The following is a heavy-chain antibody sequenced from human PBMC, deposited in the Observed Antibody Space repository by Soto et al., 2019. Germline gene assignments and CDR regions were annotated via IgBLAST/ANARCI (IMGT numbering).Heavy chain of an antibody. J-gene: IGHJ4*02. CDR3: AIGRGSYYPVDFDY. V-gene: IGHV4-59*01. Sequence: PSETLSLTCTVSGGSISSYYWSWIRQPPGKGLEWIGYIYYSGSTNYNPSLKSRVTISVDTSKNQFSLKLSSVTAADTAVYYCAIGRGSYYPVDFDYWGQGTLVTVSS. CDR2: IYYSGST. D-gene: IGHD1-26*01. CDR1: GGSISSYY.